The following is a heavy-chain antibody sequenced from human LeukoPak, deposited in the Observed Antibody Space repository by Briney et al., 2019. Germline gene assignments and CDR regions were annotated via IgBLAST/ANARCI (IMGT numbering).Heavy chain of an antibody. CDR1: GGSIGTYY. V-gene: IGHV4-59*08. D-gene: IGHD3-16*02. CDR2: IYVTGT. Sequence: SETLSLTCTVSGGSIGTYYRSWVRQSPGTGLEWIGYIYVTGTRYNPYLQSRVTISVDRSRNQFFLKMTSVTAADTAVYYCARHIGGGIEDMDVWGRGTKVTISS. CDR3: ARHIGGGIEDMDV. J-gene: IGHJ6*03.